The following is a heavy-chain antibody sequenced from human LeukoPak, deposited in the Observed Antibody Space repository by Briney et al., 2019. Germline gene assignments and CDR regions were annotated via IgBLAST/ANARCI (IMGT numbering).Heavy chain of an antibody. V-gene: IGHV1-69*13. J-gene: IGHJ5*02. CDR1: GGTFSSYA. D-gene: IGHD2-2*01. CDR3: ARSWHCSSTSCYSDWFDP. Sequence: ASVKVSCKASGGTFSSYAISWVRQAPGQGLEWMGGIIPIFGTANYAQKFQGRVTITADESTSTAYMELSSLRSEDTPVYYCARSWHCSSTSCYSDWFDPWGQGTLVTVSS. CDR2: IIPIFGTA.